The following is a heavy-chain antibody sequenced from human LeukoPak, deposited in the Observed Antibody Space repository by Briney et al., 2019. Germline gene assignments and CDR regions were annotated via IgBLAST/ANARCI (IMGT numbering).Heavy chain of an antibody. D-gene: IGHD3-3*01. V-gene: IGHV3-48*03. CDR1: GFTFSSYE. J-gene: IGHJ6*02. Sequence: GGSLRLSYAASGFTFSSYEMNWVRQAPGKGLEWVSYISSSGSTIYYADSVKGRFTISRDNAKNSLYLQMNSLRAEDTAVYYCAREVNYDFWSGSPYYYYYGMDVWGQGTTVTVSS. CDR3: AREVNYDFWSGSPYYYYYGMDV. CDR2: ISSSGSTI.